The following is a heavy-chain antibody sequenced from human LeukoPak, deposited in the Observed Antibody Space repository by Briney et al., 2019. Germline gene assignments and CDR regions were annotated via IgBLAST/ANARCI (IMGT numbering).Heavy chain of an antibody. CDR1: GCSVSSGSYY. V-gene: IGHV4-61*01. CDR2: IYFSGST. D-gene: IGHD6-19*01. CDR3: AGGLYSSGWY. Sequence: PSETLSLTCTVSGCSVSSGSYYWSWIRQPPGKGLEWIGYIYFSGSTNYNPSLKSRVTISVDTSKNQFSLKLSSVTAADTAVYYCAGGLYSSGWYWGQGTLVTVSS. J-gene: IGHJ4*02.